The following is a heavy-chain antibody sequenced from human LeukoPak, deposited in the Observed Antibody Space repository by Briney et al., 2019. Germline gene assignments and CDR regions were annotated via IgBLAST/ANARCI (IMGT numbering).Heavy chain of an antibody. CDR1: GFTFSNAW. D-gene: IGHD3-10*01. V-gene: IGHV3-15*01. CDR3: TTSLLWFGELLQGTTGS. CDR2: FKSKTDGGTT. J-gene: IGHJ4*02. Sequence: GGSLRLSCAASGFTFSNAWMSWVRQAPGKGREWVGHFKSKTDGGTTDYTAPVKGRFTISREDSKNTLYLQMNSLKTEDTAVYYCTTSLLWFGELLQGTTGSWGQGTLVTVSS.